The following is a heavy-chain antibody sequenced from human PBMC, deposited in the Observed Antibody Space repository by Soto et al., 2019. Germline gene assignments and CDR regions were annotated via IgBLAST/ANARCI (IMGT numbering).Heavy chain of an antibody. Sequence: ASVKVSCKASGYTFTSYDINWVRQATGQGLEWMGWMNPNSGNTGYAQKFQGRVTMTRNPSISTAYMELSSLRSEDTAVYYGTGGALGGRTRAVTSGGGDIWGQGTLVTVSS. J-gene: IGHJ3*02. CDR2: MNPNSGNT. D-gene: IGHD4-17*01. CDR1: GYTFTSYD. V-gene: IGHV1-8*01. CDR3: TGGALGGRTRAVTSGGGDI.